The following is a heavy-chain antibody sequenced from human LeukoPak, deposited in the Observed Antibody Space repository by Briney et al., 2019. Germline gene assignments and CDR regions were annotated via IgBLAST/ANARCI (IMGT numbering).Heavy chain of an antibody. Sequence: SGGSLRLSCAASGFTFSSYGMHWVRQAPGKGLEWVAVIRYDGSNKYYVDSVKGRFTISRDNSKNTLYLQMNSLRAEDTAVYYCASGYSSSSATDYWGQGTLVTVSS. CDR3: ASGYSSSSATDY. CDR1: GFTFSSYG. J-gene: IGHJ4*02. V-gene: IGHV3-33*01. CDR2: IRYDGSNK. D-gene: IGHD6-6*01.